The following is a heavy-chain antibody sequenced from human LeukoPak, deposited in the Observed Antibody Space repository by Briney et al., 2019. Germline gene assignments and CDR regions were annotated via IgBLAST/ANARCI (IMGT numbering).Heavy chain of an antibody. CDR3: ARSKGPTYSSSSGADY. Sequence: KPSETLSPTCAVYGGSFSGYYWSWIRQPPGKGLEWIGEINHSGSTNYNPSLKSRVTISVDTSKNQFSLKLSSVTAADTAVYYCARSKGPTYSSSSGADYWGQGTLVTVSS. V-gene: IGHV4-34*01. CDR2: INHSGST. CDR1: GGSFSGYY. J-gene: IGHJ4*02. D-gene: IGHD6-6*01.